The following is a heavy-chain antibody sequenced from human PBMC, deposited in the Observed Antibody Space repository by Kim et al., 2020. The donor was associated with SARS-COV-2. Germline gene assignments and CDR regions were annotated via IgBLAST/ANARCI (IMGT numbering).Heavy chain of an antibody. CDR2: T. D-gene: IGHD3-10*01. V-gene: IGHV4-34*01. Sequence: TNCNPSGKSRVTISVDTTKNQFSLKLSSVTAADTAVYYCARGLQRITIGYWGQGTLVTVSS. CDR3: ARGLQRITIGY. J-gene: IGHJ4*02.